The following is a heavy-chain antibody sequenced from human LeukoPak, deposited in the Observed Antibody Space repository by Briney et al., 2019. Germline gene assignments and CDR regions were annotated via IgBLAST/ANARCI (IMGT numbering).Heavy chain of an antibody. V-gene: IGHV4-59*01. D-gene: IGHD4-17*01. CDR1: GGSISSYY. CDR2: IYYSGRT. Sequence: SETLSLTCTVSGGSISSYYWSWIRQPPGKGLEWIGYIYYSGRTNYNPSLKSRVTISVDTSKNQFSLKLSSVTVADTAVYYCARCNQDGDYDVWFDPWGQGTLVTVSS. J-gene: IGHJ5*02. CDR3: ARCNQDGDYDVWFDP.